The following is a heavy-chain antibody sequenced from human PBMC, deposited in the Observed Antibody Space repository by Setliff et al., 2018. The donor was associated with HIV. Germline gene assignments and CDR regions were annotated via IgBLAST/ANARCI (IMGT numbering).Heavy chain of an antibody. V-gene: IGHV4-59*11. CDR2: IYYSGST. CDR3: ARDVSITMIVVVVKTREYFQH. J-gene: IGHJ1*01. D-gene: IGHD3-22*01. CDR1: GGSISSHY. Sequence: SETLSLTCTVSGGSISSHYWSWIRQPPGKGLEWIGSIYYSGSTNYNPSLKSRVTISVDTSKNQFSLKLSSVTAADTAVYYCARDVSITMIVVVVKTREYFQHWGQGTLVTVSS.